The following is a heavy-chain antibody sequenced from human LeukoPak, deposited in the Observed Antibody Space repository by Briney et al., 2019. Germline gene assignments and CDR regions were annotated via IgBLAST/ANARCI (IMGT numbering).Heavy chain of an antibody. J-gene: IGHJ4*02. V-gene: IGHV3-30*02. CDR3: AKDENWGLGGIVVVPAAIGGDYFDY. Sequence: PGGSLRLSCAASGFTFSSYGMHWVRQAPGKGLEWVAFIRYDGSNKYYADSVKGRFTISRDNSKNTLYLQMNSLRAEDTAVYYCAKDENWGLGGIVVVPAAIGGDYFDYWGQGTLVTVSS. CDR1: GFTFSSYG. CDR2: IRYDGSNK. D-gene: IGHD2-2*02.